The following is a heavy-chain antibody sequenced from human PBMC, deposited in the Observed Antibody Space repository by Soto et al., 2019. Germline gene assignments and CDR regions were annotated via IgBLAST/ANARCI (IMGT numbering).Heavy chain of an antibody. CDR1: GYRFTDNY. CDR3: TRGSGSSWFDS. V-gene: IGHV1-2*02. CDR2: MNSNTGGT. J-gene: IGHJ5*01. D-gene: IGHD6-19*01. Sequence: GASVNVSCKASGYRFTDNYIHWVRQAPGQGLEWMGWMNSNTGGTKYAQKFQDRVIMTRDTSISSAYMELRRLMPDDTAVYYCTRGSGSSWFDSWGQGALVTVSS.